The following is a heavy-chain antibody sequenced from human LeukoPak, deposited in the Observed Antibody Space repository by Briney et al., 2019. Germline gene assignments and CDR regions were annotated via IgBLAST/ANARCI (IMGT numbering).Heavy chain of an antibody. D-gene: IGHD5-18*01. CDR1: GFTVSSNY. Sequence: GGSLRLSCAASGFTVSSNYMNWVRQAPGKGLEWVSIIYSGGNTYYADSVKGRFTISRDNSKNTLYLQMNGLRVEDTAVYYCARQQDTTNPGYWGQGTLVTVSS. CDR2: IYSGGNT. J-gene: IGHJ4*02. CDR3: ARQQDTTNPGY. V-gene: IGHV3-66*04.